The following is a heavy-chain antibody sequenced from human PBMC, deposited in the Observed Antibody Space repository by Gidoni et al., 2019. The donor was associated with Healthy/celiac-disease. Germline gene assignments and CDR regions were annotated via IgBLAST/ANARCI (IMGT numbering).Heavy chain of an antibody. CDR2: INPNSGGT. CDR3: ARDTRRIVVVPAAMMY. Sequence: QVQLVQPGAEVKKPGASVKVSCKASGYTFTGYYMHWVRQAPGQGLEWMGWINPNSGGTNYAQKFQGRVTMTRDTSISTAYMELSRLRSDDTAVYYCARDTRRIVVVPAAMMYWGQGTLVTVSS. CDR1: GYTFTGYY. V-gene: IGHV1-2*02. D-gene: IGHD2-2*01. J-gene: IGHJ4*02.